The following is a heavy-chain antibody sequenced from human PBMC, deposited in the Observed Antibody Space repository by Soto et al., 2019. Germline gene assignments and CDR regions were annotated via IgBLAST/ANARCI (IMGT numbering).Heavy chain of an antibody. J-gene: IGHJ5*02. CDR3: ARGAFSSSSSWFAP. D-gene: IGHD6-6*01. Sequence: SETLSLTCTVSGGSISSDANFWSWIRQLPGRGLEWIGYISYTGRTYYTPSLNSRLTISLDTSKNLFSLRLSAVTAADTAVYFCARGAFSSSSSWFAPWGQGTLVTVSS. CDR1: GGSISSDANF. CDR2: ISYTGRT. V-gene: IGHV4-31*03.